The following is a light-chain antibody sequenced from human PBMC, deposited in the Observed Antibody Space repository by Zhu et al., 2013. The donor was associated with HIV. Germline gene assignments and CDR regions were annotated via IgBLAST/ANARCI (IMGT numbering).Light chain of an antibody. Sequence: DIQMTQSPFTLSASVGDRVTITCRASQNIGRWLAWYQQTPGKAPNLLIYDASTLASGVPSRFSGSASGTEFTLTITSLQPEDFATYYCQQYNNYPWTFGQGTKVEIK. CDR3: QQYNNYPWT. J-gene: IGKJ1*01. V-gene: IGKV1-5*01. CDR1: QNIGRW. CDR2: DAS.